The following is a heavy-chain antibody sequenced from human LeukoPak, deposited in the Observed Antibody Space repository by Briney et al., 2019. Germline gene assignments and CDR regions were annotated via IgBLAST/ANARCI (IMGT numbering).Heavy chain of an antibody. D-gene: IGHD6-19*01. Sequence: PGGSLRLSCAASGFTFSSYSMNWVRQAPGKRLEWVSSISSSSSYIYYADSVKGRFTISRDNAKNSLYLQMNSLRAEDTAVYYCARDRSSGWDVLTYYYGMDVWGQGTTVTVSS. CDR1: GFTFSSYS. J-gene: IGHJ6*02. CDR2: ISSSSSYI. V-gene: IGHV3-21*01. CDR3: ARDRSSGWDVLTYYYGMDV.